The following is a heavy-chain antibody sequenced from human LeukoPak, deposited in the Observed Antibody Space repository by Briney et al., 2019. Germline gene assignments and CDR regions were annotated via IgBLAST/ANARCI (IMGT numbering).Heavy chain of an antibody. V-gene: IGHV3-48*04. CDR3: ARASYDSGSYYLGAGARADY. D-gene: IGHD3-22*01. CDR1: GFTFSSYS. Sequence: GGSLRLSCAASGFTFSSYSMNWVRQAPGKGLEWVSYISSSSSTIYYAGSVRGRFTISRDNAKNSLYLQVNSLRAEDTAVYYCARASYDSGSYYLGAGARADYWGQGTLVTVPS. J-gene: IGHJ4*02. CDR2: ISSSSSTI.